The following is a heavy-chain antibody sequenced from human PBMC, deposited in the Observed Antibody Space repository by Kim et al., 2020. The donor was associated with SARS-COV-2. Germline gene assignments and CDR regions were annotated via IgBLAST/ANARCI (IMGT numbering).Heavy chain of an antibody. CDR2: INAGNGNT. V-gene: IGHV1-3*01. CDR3: ARSTSTVTTAIVGY. Sequence: ASVKVSCKASGYTFTSYAMHWVRQAPGQRLEWMGWINAGNGNTKYSQKFQGRVTITRDTSASTAYMELSSLRSEDTAVYYCARSTSTVTTAIVGYWGQGTLVTVSS. D-gene: IGHD4-17*01. CDR1: GYTFTSYA. J-gene: IGHJ4*02.